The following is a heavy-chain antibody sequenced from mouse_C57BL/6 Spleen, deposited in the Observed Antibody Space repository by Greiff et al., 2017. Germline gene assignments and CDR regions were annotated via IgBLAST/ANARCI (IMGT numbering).Heavy chain of an antibody. CDR2: IYPSDSET. D-gene: IGHD2-1*01. V-gene: IGHV1-61*01. CDR3: ARNGIYYGNHWYFDV. J-gene: IGHJ1*03. CDR1: GYTFTSYW. Sequence: VQLQQPGAELVRPGSSVKLSCKASGYTFTSYWMDWVKQRPGQGLEWIGNIYPSDSETHYNQKFKDKATLTVDKSSSTAYMQLSSLTSEDSAVXYCARNGIYYGNHWYFDVWGKGTTVTVSS.